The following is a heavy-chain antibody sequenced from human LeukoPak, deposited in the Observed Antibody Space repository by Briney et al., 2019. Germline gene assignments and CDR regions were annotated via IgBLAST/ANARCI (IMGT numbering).Heavy chain of an antibody. V-gene: IGHV3-15*01. Sequence: GGSLRLSCAASGFTFSDAWMSWVRQAPGKGLEWVGRIKSKTDGGTTDYAAPVKGRFTISRDDSKNTLYLQMNSLRAEDTAVYYCAKGVGPGDYWGQGTLVTVSS. J-gene: IGHJ4*02. D-gene: IGHD1-26*01. CDR3: AKGVGPGDY. CDR1: GFTFSDAW. CDR2: IKSKTDGGTT.